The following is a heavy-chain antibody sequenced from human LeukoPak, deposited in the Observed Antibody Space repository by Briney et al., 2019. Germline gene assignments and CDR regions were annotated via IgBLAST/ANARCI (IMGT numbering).Heavy chain of an antibody. CDR1: GGSFSSYA. J-gene: IGHJ6*02. CDR3: ARGPSNLEYYDILTGYPPMDV. CDR2: TSPICGTA. D-gene: IGHD3-9*01. V-gene: IGHV1-69*13. Sequence: ASVMVSCKASGGSFSSYAISCVRQAPGQWLEWMGGTSPICGTANYAQKFQGRVTITADESTSTAYMELSSLRSEDTAVYYCARGPSNLEYYDILTGYPPMDVWGQGTTVTVSS.